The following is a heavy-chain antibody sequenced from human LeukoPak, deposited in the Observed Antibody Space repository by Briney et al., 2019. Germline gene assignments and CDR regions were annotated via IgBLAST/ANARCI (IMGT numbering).Heavy chain of an antibody. CDR2: IYASGST. V-gene: IGHV4-4*07. CDR1: GGSISSYY. Sequence: PSETLSLTCTVSGGSISSYYWSWIRQPAGKGLEWIGRIYASGSTNYNPSLKSRVTMSVDTSKNQFSLKLSSVTAADTAVYYCAREKSYDFWSGYYRGSWFDPWGQGTLVTVSS. J-gene: IGHJ5*02. D-gene: IGHD3-3*01. CDR3: AREKSYDFWSGYYRGSWFDP.